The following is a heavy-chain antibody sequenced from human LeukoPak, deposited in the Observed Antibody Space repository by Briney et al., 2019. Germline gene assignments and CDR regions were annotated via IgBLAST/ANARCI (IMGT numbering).Heavy chain of an antibody. D-gene: IGHD3-22*01. CDR1: GGSISSSSYY. V-gene: IGHV4-30-2*01. CDR3: AREMYDSRGRNWFDP. CDR2: IYHSGST. J-gene: IGHJ5*02. Sequence: SETLSLTCTVSGGSISSSSYYWSWIRQPPGKGLEWIGYIYHSGSTYYNPSLKSRVTMSVDKPKNQFSLELTSVTAADTAIYYCAREMYDSRGRNWFDPWGQGTLVTVSS.